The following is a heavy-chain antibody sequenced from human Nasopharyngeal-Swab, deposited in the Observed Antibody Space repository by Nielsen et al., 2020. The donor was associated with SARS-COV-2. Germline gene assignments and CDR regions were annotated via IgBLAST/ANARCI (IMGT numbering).Heavy chain of an antibody. CDR2: IYYSGST. Sequence: SETLSLTCTVSGGSISSGSYYWSWIRQHPGKGLEWIGYIYYSGSTYYNPSLKSRVTISVDTSKNQFSLKLSSVTAADTAVYYCARGRYCSGGSCDNDAFDIWGQGTMVTVSS. J-gene: IGHJ3*02. V-gene: IGHV4-31*03. D-gene: IGHD2-15*01. CDR1: GGSISSGSYY. CDR3: ARGRYCSGGSCDNDAFDI.